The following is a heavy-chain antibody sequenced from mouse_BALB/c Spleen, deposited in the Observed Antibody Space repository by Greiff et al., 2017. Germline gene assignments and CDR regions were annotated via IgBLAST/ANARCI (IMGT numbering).Heavy chain of an antibody. D-gene: IGHD2-14*01. Sequence: VKLMESGPGLVQPSQSLSITCTVSGFSLTSYGVHWVRQSPGKGLEWLGVIWSGGSTDYNAAFISRLSISKDNSKSQVFFKMNSLQANDTAIYYCARAYYRYDGGFDYWGQGTTLTVSS. CDR3: ARAYYRYDGGFDY. CDR2: IWSGGST. CDR1: GFSLTSYG. J-gene: IGHJ2*01. V-gene: IGHV2-2*02.